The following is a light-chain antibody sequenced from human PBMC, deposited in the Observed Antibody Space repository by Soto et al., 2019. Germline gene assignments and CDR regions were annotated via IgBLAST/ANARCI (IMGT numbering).Light chain of an antibody. CDR3: NSYTNLGTFWV. J-gene: IGLJ3*02. CDR1: SSDVGGYRH. Sequence: QSALTQPASLSGSPGQSITISCTGTSSDVGGYRHVSWYQQHPGKVPKLLIYEVVNRPSGVSDRFSGSKSGNTASLTISGLQAEDEADYYCNSYTNLGTFWVFGGGTKLTVL. V-gene: IGLV2-14*01. CDR2: EVV.